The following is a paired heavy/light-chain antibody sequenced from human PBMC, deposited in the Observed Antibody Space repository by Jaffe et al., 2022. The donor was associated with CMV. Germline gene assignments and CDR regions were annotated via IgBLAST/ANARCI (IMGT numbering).Light chain of an antibody. CDR1: QNVDNNY. V-gene: IGKV3-20*01. CDR3: QHYGGSLPNT. J-gene: IGKJ2*01. CDR2: DAS. Sequence: EIVLTQSPDTLSLSPGERATLSCRASQNVDNNYLAWYQQKPGQAPRLLISDASSRAAGIPDRFSGSGSGTDFTLTISRLEPEDFAVYHCQHYGGSLPNTFGQGTKLEIK.
Heavy chain of an antibody. CDR2: THSSGIT. J-gene: IGHJ4*02. D-gene: IGHD6-19*01. Sequence: QVQLQESGPGLVKPSETLSLTCTVSGASISSHYWSWIRQSPGKGLEWIGYTHSSGITNYNSSLKSRITMSVDTSKNHISLKLSSVTAADTAVYYCARGGWSLDCWGQGTLVTVSS. CDR1: GASISSHY. CDR3: ARGGWSLDC. V-gene: IGHV4-59*11.